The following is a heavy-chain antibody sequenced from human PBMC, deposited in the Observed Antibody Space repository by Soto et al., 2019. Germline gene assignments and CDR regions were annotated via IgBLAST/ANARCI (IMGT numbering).Heavy chain of an antibody. CDR3: TKSSGLSIAARLSAYYYYGVDV. D-gene: IGHD6-6*01. CDR1: GGSISSSNYY. Sequence: PSETLSLTCTVSGGSISSSNYYWGWIRQSPGKGLEWIGSIYYSGSTYYNPSLKSRVTISVETSKNQFSLKLSSVTAADTAVYYCTKSSGLSIAARLSAYYYYGVDVWGQGTTVTVSS. CDR2: IYYSGST. J-gene: IGHJ6*02. V-gene: IGHV4-39*01.